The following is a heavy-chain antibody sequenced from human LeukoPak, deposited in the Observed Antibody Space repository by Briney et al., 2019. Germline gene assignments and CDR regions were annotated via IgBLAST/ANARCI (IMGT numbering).Heavy chain of an antibody. V-gene: IGHV4-38-2*02. J-gene: IGHJ4*02. D-gene: IGHD5-24*01. CDR2: IYHSGST. CDR3: ARHRSKWLQSSFDY. Sequence: SETLSLTCTVSGYSISTGYYWGWIRQPPGKGLEWIGSIYHSGSTSSNPSLKSRVTISVDTSKNQFSLKLSSVTAADTAVYYCARHRSKWLQSSFDYWGQGTLVTVSS. CDR1: GYSISTGYY.